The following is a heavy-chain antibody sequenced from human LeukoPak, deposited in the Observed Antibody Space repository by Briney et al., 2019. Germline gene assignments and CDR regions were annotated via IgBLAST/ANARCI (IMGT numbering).Heavy chain of an antibody. CDR2: IYYSGST. D-gene: IGHD5-18*01. CDR1: GGSISSYY. J-gene: IGHJ6*03. CDR3: ARTTEGGYTSDYFYYYYMDV. Sequence: SETLSLTCTVSGGSISSYYWSWIRQPPGKGLEWIGYIYYSGSTAYNRSLKSRVTISVDTSKNQFSLRLSSVTAADTAVYYCARTTEGGYTSDYFYYYYMDVWGKGTTVTISS. V-gene: IGHV4-59*01.